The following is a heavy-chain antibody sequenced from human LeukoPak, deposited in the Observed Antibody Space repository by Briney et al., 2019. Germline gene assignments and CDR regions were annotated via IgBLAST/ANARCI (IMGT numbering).Heavy chain of an antibody. CDR3: ARSRFDPGRLEFDY. CDR1: GGSISSYY. Sequence: SETLSLTCTVSGGSISSYYWSWVRQPAGKGLEWIGRIYTSGRTNYNPSLKSRVTMSVDTSKNQFSLKLSYVTAADTAVYYSARSRFDPGRLEFDYWGQGTMVTVSS. D-gene: IGHD3-16*01. J-gene: IGHJ4*02. V-gene: IGHV4-4*07. CDR2: IYTSGRT.